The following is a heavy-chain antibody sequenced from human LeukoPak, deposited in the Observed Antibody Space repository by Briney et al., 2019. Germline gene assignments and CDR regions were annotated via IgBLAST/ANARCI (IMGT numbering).Heavy chain of an antibody. V-gene: IGHV4-39*01. Sequence: SETLPLTCTVSGGYIGSSNYYWGWIRQSPGMGLEWIVTLLKSGTTYFNPTLQSRVTISVDTSKNQFSLKLTSVTAADTAVYYCARLRGGVQLWADWGQGTLVTVSS. CDR3: ARLRGGVQLWAD. J-gene: IGHJ4*02. D-gene: IGHD5-18*01. CDR2: LLKSGTT. CDR1: GGYIGSSNYY.